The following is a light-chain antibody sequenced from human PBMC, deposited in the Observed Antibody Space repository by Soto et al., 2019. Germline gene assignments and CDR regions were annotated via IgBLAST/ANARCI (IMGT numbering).Light chain of an antibody. CDR1: QSAGSSF. Sequence: IVLTQYQGTLSLSPGYRATLSCRASQSAGSSFLAWYQQKPGQAPRLLIYGASSRATGIPDRFRGSGSGTDFTLTISRLEPEDFAVYYCQHYETFGQGTKVDIK. V-gene: IGKV3-20*01. CDR2: GAS. J-gene: IGKJ1*01. CDR3: QHYET.